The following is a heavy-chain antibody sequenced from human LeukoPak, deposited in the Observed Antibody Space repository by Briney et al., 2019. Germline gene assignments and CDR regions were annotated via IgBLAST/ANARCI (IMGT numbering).Heavy chain of an antibody. CDR1: GVTFSSYA. V-gene: IGHV1-69*13. CDR2: IIPMFGTT. D-gene: IGHD3-3*01. J-gene: IGHJ5*02. CDR3: ARGGIKIFGVVQNWFDP. Sequence: SVKVSCKASGVTFSSYAISWVRQAPAQGLEWMGGIIPMFGTTNYAKKFQDTVTFTAEESTSTAYMELSSLRSEDTALYYCARGGIKIFGVVQNWFDPWGQGTLVTVSS.